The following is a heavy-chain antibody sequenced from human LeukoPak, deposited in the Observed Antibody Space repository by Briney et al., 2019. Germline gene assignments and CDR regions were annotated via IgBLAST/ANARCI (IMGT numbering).Heavy chain of an antibody. V-gene: IGHV3-30*02. Sequence: GGSLRLSCAASGFTFSSYGMHWVRQAPGKGLGWVAFIRYDGSNKYYADSVKGRFTISRDNSKNTLYLQMNSLRAEDTAVYYCTYDSSGYFVIWGQGTLVTVSS. D-gene: IGHD3-22*01. J-gene: IGHJ4*02. CDR1: GFTFSSYG. CDR2: IRYDGSNK. CDR3: TYDSSGYFVI.